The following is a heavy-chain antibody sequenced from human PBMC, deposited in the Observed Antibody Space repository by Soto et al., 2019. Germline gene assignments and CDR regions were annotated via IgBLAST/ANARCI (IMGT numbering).Heavy chain of an antibody. D-gene: IGHD3-3*01. CDR2: ISYDGSNK. V-gene: IGHV3-30*18. CDR3: ANGVVGTTRNYYYYYGMDV. J-gene: IGHJ6*02. Sequence: QVQLVESGGGVVQPGRSLRLSCAASGFTFSSYGMHWVRQAPGKGLEWVAGISYDGSNKYYADSVKGRFTISRDNSKNTLYLQMNSLRAEDTAVYYCANGVVGTTRNYYYYYGMDVWGQGTTVTVSS. CDR1: GFTFSSYG.